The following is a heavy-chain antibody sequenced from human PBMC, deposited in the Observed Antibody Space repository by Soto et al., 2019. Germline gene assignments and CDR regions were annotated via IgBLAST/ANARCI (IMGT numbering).Heavy chain of an antibody. J-gene: IGHJ3*02. CDR1: GGSCSGYY. V-gene: IGHV4-34*01. CDR2: INHSGST. CDR3: ASAYSSSSGAFDI. D-gene: IGHD6-6*01. Sequence: ETLSLTCAVYGGSCSGYYWSWIRQPPGKGLEWIGEINHSGSTNYNPSLKSRVTISVDTSKNQFSLYLQMNSLRAEDTAVYYCASAYSSSSGAFDIWGQGTMVTVSS.